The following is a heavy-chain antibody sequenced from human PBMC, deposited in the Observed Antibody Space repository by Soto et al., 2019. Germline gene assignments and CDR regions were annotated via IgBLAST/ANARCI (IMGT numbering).Heavy chain of an antibody. CDR1: GYTFTGYY. V-gene: IGHV1-2*02. CDR3: ARGMANYYYYGMDV. D-gene: IGHD2-8*01. CDR2: INPNSGGT. Sequence: ASVKVSCKASGYTFTGYYMHWVRQAPGQGLEWMGWINPNSGGTNYAQKFQGRVTMTRDTSISTAYMELSRLRSDDTAVYYCARGMANYYYYGMDVWGQGTTVTVSS. J-gene: IGHJ6*02.